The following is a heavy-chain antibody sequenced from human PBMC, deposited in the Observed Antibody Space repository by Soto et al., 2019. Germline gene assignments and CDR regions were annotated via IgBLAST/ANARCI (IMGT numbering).Heavy chain of an antibody. J-gene: IGHJ6*02. CDR3: ASQAETSSFHYGMDV. CDR1: FHLKKLW. Sequence: PWESPKTSRCGFWFHLKKLWHSRGRQMPGKGMEWMGKIDSSASYTNYSPSFPGHVTMSADKSNSSAYRQGSNLKASDTAMYYCASQAETSSFHYGMDVWGQGTTVTVSS. D-gene: IGHD1-7*01. CDR2: IDSSASYT. V-gene: IGHV5-10-1*01.